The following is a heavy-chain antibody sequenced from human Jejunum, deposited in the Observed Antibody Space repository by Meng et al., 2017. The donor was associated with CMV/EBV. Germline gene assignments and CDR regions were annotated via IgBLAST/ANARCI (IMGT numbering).Heavy chain of an antibody. CDR1: GGSFRGGGPC. J-gene: IGHJ4*02. D-gene: IGHD4-17*01. CDR2: ISYSGST. Sequence: SGGSFRGGGPCCNWIRQPPGKGLEWIGYISYSGSTAYNPSLKSRVTISVDTSKNQFSLKLTSVTAADTAIYYCANYGDYAGRFDYWGQGTRVTVSS. CDR3: ANYGDYAGRFDY. V-gene: IGHV4-61*08.